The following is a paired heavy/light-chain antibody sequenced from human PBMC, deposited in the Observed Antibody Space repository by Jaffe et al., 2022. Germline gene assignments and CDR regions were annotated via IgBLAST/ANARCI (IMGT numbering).Light chain of an antibody. CDR1: SSDVGGYDY. Sequence: QSALTQPRSVSGSPGQSVTISCTGTSSDVGGYDYVSWYQQHPGKAPKLMISDVTKRPSGVPDRFSGSKSGNTASLTISGLQAEDEADYYCCSFAGSYTFYVFGTGTKVTVL. J-gene: IGLJ1*01. CDR3: CSFAGSYTFYV. CDR2: DVT. V-gene: IGLV2-11*01.
Heavy chain of an antibody. CDR1: GDSVSTINAA. J-gene: IGHJ4*02. D-gene: IGHD6-13*01. V-gene: IGHV6-1*01. CDR2: TYYRSKWFY. Sequence: QVQLQQSGPGLVKASQTLSLTCAISGDSVSTINAAWTWIRLSPWRGLEWLGRTYYRSKWFYDYAISVKSRIAINPDTSKNQFSLQLSSVTPEDTAVYYCAREFSSCQDSWGLGTLVTVSS. CDR3: AREFSSCQDS.